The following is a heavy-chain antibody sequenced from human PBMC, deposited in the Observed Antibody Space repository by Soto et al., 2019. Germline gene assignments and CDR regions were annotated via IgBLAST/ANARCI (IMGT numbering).Heavy chain of an antibody. D-gene: IGHD2-2*01. J-gene: IGHJ3*02. CDR3: AREEPATADAFNI. Sequence: EVQLVESGGGLVQPGGSLRLSCAASAFTFSSYWMHWVRQAPGKGLVWVSRISSDGSATNYADSVKGRFTISRDNSKNTLYLQMNGLRAEDTAVYYCAREEPATADAFNIWGRGTMVTVSS. CDR2: ISSDGSAT. CDR1: AFTFSSYW. V-gene: IGHV3-74*01.